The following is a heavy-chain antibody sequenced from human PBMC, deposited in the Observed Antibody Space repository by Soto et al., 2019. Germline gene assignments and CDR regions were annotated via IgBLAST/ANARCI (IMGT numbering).Heavy chain of an antibody. J-gene: IGHJ3*02. CDR1: GDTFISSA. Sequence: VQSGAEVKKPGASVKVSCKASGDTFISSAISWVRQAPGQGLEWMGWISGYKGDTNYAQKFQGRVTLTTDTSTSTAYMELRSLTPGDTAIYYCARIEYCSGGNCYSAFDIWGQGTLVTVSS. CDR3: ARIEYCSGGNCYSAFDI. CDR2: ISGYKGDT. V-gene: IGHV1-18*01. D-gene: IGHD2-15*01.